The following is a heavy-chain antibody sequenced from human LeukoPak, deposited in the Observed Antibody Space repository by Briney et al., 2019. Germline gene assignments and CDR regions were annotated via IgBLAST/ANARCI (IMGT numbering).Heavy chain of an antibody. CDR1: GGSISSGGYY. CDR2: MYHSGST. Sequence: SQTLSLTCTVSGGSISSGGYYWSWIRQHPGKGLEWIGYMYHSGSTYYNPSLKSRVTISVDTSKNQFSLKLSSVTAADTAVYYCARRQVARRDGYNYESCFDYWGQGTLVTVSS. CDR3: ARRQVARRDGYNYESCFDY. J-gene: IGHJ4*02. D-gene: IGHD5-24*01. V-gene: IGHV4-31*03.